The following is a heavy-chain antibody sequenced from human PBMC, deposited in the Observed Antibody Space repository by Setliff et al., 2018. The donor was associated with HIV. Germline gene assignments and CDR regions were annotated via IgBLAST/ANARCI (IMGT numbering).Heavy chain of an antibody. CDR2: ISPYNGDI. Sequence: ASVKVSCKTSGYIFNAYAITWVRQAPGQGLEWMGWISPYNGDIKYAQKVQGRVTMTTDISTSTAYMELRSLRSADSAVYYCARVPVSNYYYYMDVWGKGTTVTVSS. J-gene: IGHJ6*03. CDR1: GYIFNAYA. V-gene: IGHV1-18*01. CDR3: ARVPVSNYYYYMDV.